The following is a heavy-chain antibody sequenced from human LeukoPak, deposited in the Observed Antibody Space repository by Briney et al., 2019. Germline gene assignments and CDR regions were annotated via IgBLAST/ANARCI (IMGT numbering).Heavy chain of an antibody. CDR1: GGSISSSSNY. CDR3: ARDGTSTDDY. D-gene: IGHD2-2*01. Sequence: PSETLSLTCTVSGGSISSSSNYWGWIRQPPGKGLGWIGSIYYSGSSYYNPSLKSRVTISVDTSKNQFSLKLSSVTAADTAVYYCARDGTSTDDYWGQGTLLTVSS. J-gene: IGHJ4*02. CDR2: IYYSGSS. V-gene: IGHV4-39*02.